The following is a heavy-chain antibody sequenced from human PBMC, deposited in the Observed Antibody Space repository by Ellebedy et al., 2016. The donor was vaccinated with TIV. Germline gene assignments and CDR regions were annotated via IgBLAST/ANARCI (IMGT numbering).Heavy chain of an antibody. D-gene: IGHD6-19*01. J-gene: IGHJ4*02. CDR3: ARRTNGWHFDY. V-gene: IGHV5-51*01. CDR1: GYSFISYW. Sequence: PGGSLRLSCKGSGYSFISYWIGWVRQMPGKGLEWMGVIYPADSNTRYSPSFQGQVTFSADKSISTAYLRWSSLKASDTAMYYCARRTNGWHFDYWGQGTLVTVSS. CDR2: IYPADSNT.